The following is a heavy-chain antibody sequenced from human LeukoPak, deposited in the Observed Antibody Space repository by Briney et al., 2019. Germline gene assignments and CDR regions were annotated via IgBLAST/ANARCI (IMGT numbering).Heavy chain of an antibody. CDR3: ARGWYYYDSSGYYYFDY. CDR2: INPSSGGT. J-gene: IGHJ4*02. CDR1: GYTFTGYY. D-gene: IGHD3-22*01. Sequence: GASVKVSCKASGYTFTGYYMHWVRQAPGQGLEWMGWINPSSGGTNYAQKFQGRVTMTRDTSISTAYMELSRLRSDDTAVYYCARGWYYYDSSGYYYFDYWGQGTLVTVSS. V-gene: IGHV1-2*02.